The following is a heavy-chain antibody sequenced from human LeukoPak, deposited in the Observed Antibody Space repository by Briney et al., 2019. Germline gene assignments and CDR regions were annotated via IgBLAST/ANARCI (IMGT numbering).Heavy chain of an antibody. CDR1: GFTFSSYS. V-gene: IGHV3-21*01. Sequence: GGALRLSCAASGFTFSSYSMNWVRQAPGKGLEWVSSISSSSSYIYYGDSLKRRFTISRDNAKNSLYLQMNSLRAEDTAVYFCARSRCGGDCLQNRNWYLDLWGRGTLVTVSS. J-gene: IGHJ2*01. CDR3: ARSRCGGDCLQNRNWYLDL. D-gene: IGHD2-21*02. CDR2: ISSSSSYI.